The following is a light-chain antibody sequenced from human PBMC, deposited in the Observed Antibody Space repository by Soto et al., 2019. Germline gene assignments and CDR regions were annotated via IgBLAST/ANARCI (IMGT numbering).Light chain of an antibody. V-gene: IGLV2-14*03. J-gene: IGLJ1*01. CDR3: SSYTTSSTPHYV. Sequence: QSALTQPASVSGSPGQSITISCTGTSSDVSGYNSVSWYQHHPGKAPKLMIFDVSDQPSGVSSRFSGSKSGNTASLTISGLQAEDEADYYCSSYTTSSTPHYVFGPGTQLTVL. CDR2: DVS. CDR1: SSDVSGYNS.